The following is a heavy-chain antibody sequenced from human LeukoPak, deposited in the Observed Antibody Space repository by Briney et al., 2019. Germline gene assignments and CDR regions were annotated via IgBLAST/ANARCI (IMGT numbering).Heavy chain of an antibody. CDR1: GYTFTGYY. J-gene: IGHJ4*02. V-gene: IGHV1-2*02. CDR2: INPNSGGT. D-gene: IGHD1-26*01. CDR3: ARDGEIVGATLPPFDY. Sequence: ASVKVSCKASGYTFTGYYMHWVRQAPGQGLEWMGWINPNSGGTNYAQKFQGRVTMTRDTSISTAYMELSRLRSDDTAVYYCARDGEIVGATLPPFDYWGQGTLVTVSS.